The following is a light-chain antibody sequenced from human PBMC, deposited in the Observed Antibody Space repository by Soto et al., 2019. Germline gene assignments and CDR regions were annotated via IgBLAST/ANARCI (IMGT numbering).Light chain of an antibody. CDR2: GAS. CDR3: QQYNNWPWT. V-gene: IGKV3-15*01. CDR1: QSVISD. J-gene: IGKJ1*01. Sequence: EIVLTQSPATLSLSPGDRATLSCRASQSVISDYLAWYQQKPGQAPRLLIYGASTRAPGFPARFSGSGSGTDFTLTISSLQSEDFAVYYCQQYNNWPWTFGQGTKVDIK.